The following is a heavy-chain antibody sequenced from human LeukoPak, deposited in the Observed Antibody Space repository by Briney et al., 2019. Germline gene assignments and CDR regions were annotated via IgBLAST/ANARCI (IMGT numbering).Heavy chain of an antibody. V-gene: IGHV1-2*02. CDR2: INPNSGGT. J-gene: IGHJ4*02. Sequence: ASVKVSCKASVYTFTGYYMHWVRQAPVQGLEWMGLINPNSGGTNYAQKFQGRVTMTRDTSISTAYMELSRLRSDDTAVYSCAGCSGGSCYLNWGQGTLVTVS. CDR1: VYTFTGYY. D-gene: IGHD2-15*01. CDR3: AGCSGGSCYLN.